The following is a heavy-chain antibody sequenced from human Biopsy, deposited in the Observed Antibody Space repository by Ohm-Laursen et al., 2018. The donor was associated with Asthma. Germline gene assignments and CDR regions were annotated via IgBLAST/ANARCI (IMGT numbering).Heavy chain of an antibody. Sequence: GPSGKASCKPPGYPFMATQLHWMRRAPGQGLGWMGGINPNSGATNYAQKFQGRVTMTRDTSISTAYMEVSRLRSDDTAVYYCARGQKSAGDRWFDPWGQGTLVTVSS. V-gene: IGHV1-2*02. J-gene: IGHJ5*02. D-gene: IGHD6-13*01. CDR2: INPNSGAT. CDR3: ARGQKSAGDRWFDP. CDR1: GYPFMATQ.